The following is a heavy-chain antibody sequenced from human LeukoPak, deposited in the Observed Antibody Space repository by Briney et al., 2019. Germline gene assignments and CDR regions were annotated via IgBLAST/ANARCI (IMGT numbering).Heavy chain of an antibody. CDR1: GFSFGNYA. CDR3: VKDPRDTYGTNWFVS. D-gene: IGHD2-21*01. J-gene: IGHJ5*01. V-gene: IGHV3-23*01. Sequence: GGSLRLSCVASGFSFGNYAMSWVRQAPGKGLQWVSEISGTGGATWYAGFARDRFTISRDNSKKTLYLQMSGLRVEDTAMYYCVKDPRDTYGTNWFVSWGQGTLLIVSS. CDR2: ISGTGGAT.